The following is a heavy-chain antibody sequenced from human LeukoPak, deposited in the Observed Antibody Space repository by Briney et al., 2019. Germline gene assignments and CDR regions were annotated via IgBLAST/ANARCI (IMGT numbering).Heavy chain of an antibody. CDR3: ARGGIVVVTAPNQYFQH. V-gene: IGHV4-39*06. Sequence: PSETLSLTCTVSGGSISSGDYYWSWIRQPPGKGLEWIGEINHSGSTNYNPSLKSRVTISVDTSKNQFPLKLSSVTAADTAVYYCARGGIVVVTAPNQYFQHWGQGTLVTVSS. CDR2: INHSGST. CDR1: GGSISSGDYY. J-gene: IGHJ1*01. D-gene: IGHD2-21*02.